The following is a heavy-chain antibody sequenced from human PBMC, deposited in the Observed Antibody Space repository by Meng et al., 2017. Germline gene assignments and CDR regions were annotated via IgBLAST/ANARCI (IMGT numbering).Heavy chain of an antibody. J-gene: IGHJ5*02. CDR3: ARDYHNWNPKINWFDP. CDR2: INHSGST. Sequence: AQLQQWGSGLLKPSGPLSLTCAVYGGSFSGYYWSWIRQPPGKGLEWIGEINHSGSTNYNPSLKSRVTISVDTSKNQFSLKLSSVTAADTAVYYCARDYHNWNPKINWFDPWGQGTLVTVSS. V-gene: IGHV4-34*01. D-gene: IGHD1-20*01. CDR1: GGSFSGYY.